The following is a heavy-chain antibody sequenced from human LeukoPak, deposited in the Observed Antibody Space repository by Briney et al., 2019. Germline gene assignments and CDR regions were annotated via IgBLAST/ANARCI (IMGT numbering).Heavy chain of an antibody. CDR3: ARDPGYCRSTTCYGGAFDI. Sequence: PSETLSLTCTVSGGSISSGDYYWSWIRQPPGKGLEWIGYIYYSRSTYYNPSLKSRATISVDTSKNQFSLKLSSVTAADTALYYCARDPGYCRSTTCYGGAFDIWGQGAMVTVSS. CDR2: IYYSRST. J-gene: IGHJ3*02. V-gene: IGHV4-30-4*01. D-gene: IGHD2-2*01. CDR1: GGSISSGDYY.